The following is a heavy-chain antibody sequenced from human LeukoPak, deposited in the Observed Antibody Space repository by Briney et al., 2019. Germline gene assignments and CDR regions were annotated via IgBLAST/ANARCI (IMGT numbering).Heavy chain of an antibody. D-gene: IGHD2/OR15-2a*01. CDR3: VRGCNRASCPYYFDS. CDR1: GFSFDDYA. J-gene: IGHJ4*02. Sequence: PGGSLRLSCAASGFSFDDYAMHWVRQAPGKGLEWVSGISWNSGRIGYADSVKGRFTISRDNAENSLYLQMNSLRAEDTAVYYCVRGCNRASCPYYFDSWAQGTLVTVSS. CDR2: ISWNSGRI. V-gene: IGHV3-9*01.